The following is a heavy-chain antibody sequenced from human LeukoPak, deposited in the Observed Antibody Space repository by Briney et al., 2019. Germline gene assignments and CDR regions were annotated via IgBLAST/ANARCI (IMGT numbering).Heavy chain of an antibody. D-gene: IGHD3-10*01. CDR2: IYYSGST. J-gene: IGHJ4*02. CDR1: GGSISSSSYY. Sequence: SETLSLTCTVSGGSISSSSYYWGWSRRPPGKGLEWIGTIYYSGSTYYNPSLKSRVTISVDTSKNQFSLKLSSVTAADTAVYYCARVFDYGSGSYYQFDYWGQGTLVTVSS. V-gene: IGHV4-39*07. CDR3: ARVFDYGSGSYYQFDY.